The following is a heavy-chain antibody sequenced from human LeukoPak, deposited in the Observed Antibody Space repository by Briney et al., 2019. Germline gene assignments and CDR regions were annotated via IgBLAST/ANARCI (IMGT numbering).Heavy chain of an antibody. CDR1: GFTFSDYY. CDR2: ISSSGSTI. D-gene: IGHD1-1*01. V-gene: IGHV3-11*04. CDR3: ASAQLEDAFDI. J-gene: IGHJ3*02. Sequence: GGSLRLSCAASGFTFSDYYMSWIRQAPGKGLEWVSYISSSGSTIYYADSVKGRFTISRDNAKNSLYLQMNSLRAEDTAVYYCASAQLEDAFDIWGQGTMVTVSS.